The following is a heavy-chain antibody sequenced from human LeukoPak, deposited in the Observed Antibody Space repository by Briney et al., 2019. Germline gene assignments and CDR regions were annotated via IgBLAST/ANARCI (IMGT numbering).Heavy chain of an antibody. J-gene: IGHJ5*02. CDR2: MNPNSGNT. CDR3: ARDRGYCSSTSCYPYNWFDP. D-gene: IGHD2-2*01. CDR1: GYTFTSYD. V-gene: IGHV1-8*01. Sequence: ASVKVSCKASGYTFTSYDINWVRQATGQGLEWMGWMNPNSGNTGYAQKFQGRVTMTRDTSTSTVYMELSSLRSEDTAVYYCARDRGYCSSTSCYPYNWFDPWGQGTLVTVSS.